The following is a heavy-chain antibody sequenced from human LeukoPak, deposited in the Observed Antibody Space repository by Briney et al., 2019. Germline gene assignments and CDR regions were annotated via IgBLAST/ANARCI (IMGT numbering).Heavy chain of an antibody. J-gene: IGHJ4*02. Sequence: TETLSLTCTVSGDSISSSGHSWGWIRQSPGKGLEWIVLVRHSGSGHYNPSLISRVTISVDTSQNHFCLRLSSVPAADTAVYYCARHSGLGVVRCYLDHWGQGMLVT. CDR2: VRHSGSG. CDR3: ARHSGLGVVRCYLDH. D-gene: IGHD2-21*01. CDR1: GDSISSSGHS. V-gene: IGHV4-39*01.